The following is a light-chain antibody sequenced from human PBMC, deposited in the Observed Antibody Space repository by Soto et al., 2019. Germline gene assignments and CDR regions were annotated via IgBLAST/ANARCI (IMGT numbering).Light chain of an antibody. Sequence: EIVLTQSPATLSLSPGERATLSCRASQSVSSYLAWYQQKPGQAPRLLISDASNRATGIPARCSGSGSVTDFTRTLSSVEPEDYAVYYCQKSATFGPGTKVDIK. CDR2: DAS. CDR3: QKSAT. J-gene: IGKJ3*01. CDR1: QSVSSY. V-gene: IGKV3-11*01.